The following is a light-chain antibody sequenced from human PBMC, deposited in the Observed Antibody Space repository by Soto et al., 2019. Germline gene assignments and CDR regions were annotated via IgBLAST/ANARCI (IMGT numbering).Light chain of an antibody. J-gene: IGKJ1*01. Sequence: EIVFTQSPDTLSFSPGERATLSCRASQSVPNSRLAWYQQKPGQAPSLVISDTSIRATGIPDRFSGSGSGKDLGLIVVRLEPEDFAVYICQQYGASHWTLGQRAKVDIK. CDR3: QQYGASHWT. CDR2: DTS. V-gene: IGKV3-20*01. CDR1: QSVPNSR.